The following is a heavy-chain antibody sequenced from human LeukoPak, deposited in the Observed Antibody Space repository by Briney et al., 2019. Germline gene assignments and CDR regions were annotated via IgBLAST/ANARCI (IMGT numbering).Heavy chain of an antibody. J-gene: IGHJ6*03. CDR2: INPNSGGT. V-gene: IGHV1-2*02. CDR3: ARERGEQQLVKGYYYYMDV. CDR1: GYTFTGYY. D-gene: IGHD6-13*01. Sequence: ASVKVSCKASGYTFTGYYMHWVRQAPGQGLEWMGWINPNSGGTNYAQKFQGRVTMTRDTSISTAYMEPSRLRSDDTAVYYCARERGEQQLVKGYYYYMDVWGKGTTVTVSS.